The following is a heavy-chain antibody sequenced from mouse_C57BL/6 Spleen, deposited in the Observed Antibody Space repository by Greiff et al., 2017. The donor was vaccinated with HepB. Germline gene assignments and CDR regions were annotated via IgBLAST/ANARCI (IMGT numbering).Heavy chain of an antibody. D-gene: IGHD4-1*01. CDR2: IDPENGDT. CDR1: GFNIKDDY. CDR3: TPQLGGFDY. V-gene: IGHV14-4*01. Sequence: VQLQQSGAELVRPGASVKLSCTASGFNIKDDYMHWVKQRPEQGLEWIGWIDPENGDTEYDPKFQGKATITADTSSNTAYLQLSSLTSEDTAVYYCTPQLGGFDYWGQGTTLTVSS. J-gene: IGHJ2*01.